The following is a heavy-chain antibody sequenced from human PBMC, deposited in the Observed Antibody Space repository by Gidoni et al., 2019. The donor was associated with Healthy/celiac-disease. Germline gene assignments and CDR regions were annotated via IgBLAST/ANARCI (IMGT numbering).Heavy chain of an antibody. CDR2: MNPNSGNT. D-gene: IGHD5-18*01. V-gene: IGHV1-8*01. CDR3: ARELATAYYYYGMDV. CDR1: GYTFTSSD. J-gene: IGHJ6*01. Sequence: QVQLVQSGAEVKKPGASVKVSCKASGYTFTSSDINWVRQATGQGLEWMGWMNPNSGNTGYAQKFQGRVTMTRNTSISTAYMELSSLRSEDTAVYYCARELATAYYYYGMDVWGQGTTVTVSS.